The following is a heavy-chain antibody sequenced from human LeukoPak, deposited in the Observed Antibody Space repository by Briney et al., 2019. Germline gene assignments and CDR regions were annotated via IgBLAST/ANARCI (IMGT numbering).Heavy chain of an antibody. CDR2: ITRSSTYI. CDR1: GFTFSNYN. D-gene: IGHD1-26*01. J-gene: IGHJ6*03. V-gene: IGHV3-21*01. CDR3: ARDPYSGSYGDYYYYYMDV. Sequence: GGSLRLSCAASGFTFSNYNMNWVRQAPGKGLEWVSSITRSSTYIYYADSVKGRFTISRDNAKNSLYLQMNSLRAEDTALYYCARDPYSGSYGDYYYYYMDVWGKGTTVTISS.